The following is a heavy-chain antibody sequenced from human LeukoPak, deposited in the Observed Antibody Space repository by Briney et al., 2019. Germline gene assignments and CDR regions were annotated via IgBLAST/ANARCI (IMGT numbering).Heavy chain of an antibody. J-gene: IGHJ4*02. CDR1: GFTFSNYW. V-gene: IGHV3-21*01. CDR3: AMEGYSGNYPAY. Sequence: NPGGSLRLSCAASGFTFSNYWMTWVRQAPGKGLEWVSSISSSSSYIYYADSVKGRFTISRDNAKNSLYLQMNSLRAEDTAVYYCAMEGYSGNYPAYWGQGTLVTVSS. D-gene: IGHD1-26*01. CDR2: ISSSSSYI.